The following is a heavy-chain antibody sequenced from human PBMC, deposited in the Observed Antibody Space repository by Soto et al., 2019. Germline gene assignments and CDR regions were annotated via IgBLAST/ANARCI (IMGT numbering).Heavy chain of an antibody. CDR2: IIPIFGTA. D-gene: IGHD3-9*01. Sequence: SVKVSCKASGGTFSSYAISWVLQAPGQGLEWMGGIIPIFGTANYAQKFQGRVTITADESTSTAYMELSSLRSEDTAVYYCARANYDILTGYYIWAYNWFDPWGQGNLVTVPS. CDR1: GGTFSSYA. J-gene: IGHJ5*02. CDR3: ARANYDILTGYYIWAYNWFDP. V-gene: IGHV1-69*13.